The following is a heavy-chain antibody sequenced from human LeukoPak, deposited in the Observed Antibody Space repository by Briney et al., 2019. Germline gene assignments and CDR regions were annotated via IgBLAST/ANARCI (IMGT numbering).Heavy chain of an antibody. V-gene: IGHV3-74*01. CDR3: ARGGSGWYYFDY. CDR1: GFTFSNYG. D-gene: IGHD6-19*01. CDR2: INSDGSST. Sequence: PGGSLRLSCAASGFTFSNYGVHWVRQAPGKGLVWVSRINSDGSSTSYADSVKGRFTISRDNAKNTLYLQMNSLRAEDTAVYYCARGGSGWYYFDYWGQGTLVTVSS. J-gene: IGHJ4*02.